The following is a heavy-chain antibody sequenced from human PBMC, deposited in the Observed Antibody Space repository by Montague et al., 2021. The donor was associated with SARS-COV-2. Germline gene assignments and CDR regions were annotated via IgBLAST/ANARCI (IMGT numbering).Heavy chain of an antibody. D-gene: IGHD6-13*01. J-gene: IGHJ4*02. V-gene: IGHV4-31*03. CDR2: IYYSGST. CDR1: GGTISSGGYY. Sequence: TLSLTCTVSGGTISSGGYYWSWIRQHPGKGLEWIGYIYYSGSTYYXPSLKSRVTISVDTSKNQFSLKLSSVTAADTAAYYCARDVGWYSSSWFDYWGQGTLVTVSS. CDR3: ARDVGWYSSSWFDY.